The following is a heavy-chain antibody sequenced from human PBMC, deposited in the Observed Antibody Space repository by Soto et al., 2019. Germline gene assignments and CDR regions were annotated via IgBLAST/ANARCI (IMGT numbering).Heavy chain of an antibody. CDR2: IYYSGST. V-gene: IGHV4-59*08. CDR1: GGSISSYY. Sequence: PSDTLSLTCTIVGGSISSYYWSWIRQPPGKGLEWIGYIYYSGSTNYNPSLKSRVTISVDTSKNQFSLKLSSVTAADTAVYYCARGKGVTAIPYYYYGMDVWGQGTTVT. J-gene: IGHJ6*02. D-gene: IGHD2-21*02. CDR3: ARGKGVTAIPYYYYGMDV.